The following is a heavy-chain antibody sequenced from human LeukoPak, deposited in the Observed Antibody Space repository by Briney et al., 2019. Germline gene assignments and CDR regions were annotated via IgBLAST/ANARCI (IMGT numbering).Heavy chain of an antibody. J-gene: IGHJ3*02. D-gene: IGHD3-16*01. CDR1: GFTFSSYA. Sequence: WGSLRLSCAASGFTFSSYAMSWVCQAPGKGLEWVSGMSGSGGSTYYADSVKGRFTISRDNSRNTLYLQMNTLRAEDTAVYYCAKDREYSYVYDAFDIWGQGTLVTASS. V-gene: IGHV3-23*01. CDR3: AKDREYSYVYDAFDI. CDR2: MSGSGGST.